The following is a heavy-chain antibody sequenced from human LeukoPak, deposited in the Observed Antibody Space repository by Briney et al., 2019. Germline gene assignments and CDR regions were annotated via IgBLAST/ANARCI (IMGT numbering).Heavy chain of an antibody. CDR2: ISGANGDT. Sequence: GASVKVSCKASGYTFTTYSITWMRQAPGQGLEWMGWISGANGDTNYAEKFQGRITMTTDSSTSTAYMDLRSLTPDDTGLYYCARLWADTAYWGQGTLVTVSS. CDR1: GYTFTTYS. J-gene: IGHJ4*02. CDR3: ARLWADTAY. D-gene: IGHD1-26*01. V-gene: IGHV1-18*01.